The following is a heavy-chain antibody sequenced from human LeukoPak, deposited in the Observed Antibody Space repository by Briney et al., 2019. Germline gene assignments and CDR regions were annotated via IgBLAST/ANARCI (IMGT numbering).Heavy chain of an antibody. CDR2: IKQDGSEK. Sequence: GGSLRLSCAASGFTFSSYWMSWVRQAPGKGLEWVANIKQDGSEKYYVDSVKGRFTISRDNSKNSLYLQMNSLRTEDTALYYCAKSEPLRFLEWPIDYWGQGTLVTVSS. CDR3: AKSEPLRFLEWPIDY. CDR1: GFTFSSYW. D-gene: IGHD3-3*01. J-gene: IGHJ4*02. V-gene: IGHV3-7*03.